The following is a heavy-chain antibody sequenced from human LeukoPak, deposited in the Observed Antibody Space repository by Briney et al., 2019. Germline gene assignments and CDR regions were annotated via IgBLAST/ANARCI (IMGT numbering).Heavy chain of an antibody. D-gene: IGHD2-15*01. V-gene: IGHV6-1*01. Sequence: SQTLSLTCAISVDSVSINSAAWNWIRQSPSRGLEWLARTYYRSKCYNYYAVSVKSRKTIKPDTSNNQFSLQLNSVTPEDTAVYYCARCGVGGCLYWGQGTLVTVSS. J-gene: IGHJ4*02. CDR3: ARCGVGGCLY. CDR1: VDSVSINSAA. CDR2: TYYRSKCYN.